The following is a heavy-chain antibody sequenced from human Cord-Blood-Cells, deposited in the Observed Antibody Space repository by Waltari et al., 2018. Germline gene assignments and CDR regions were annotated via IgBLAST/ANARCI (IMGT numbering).Heavy chain of an antibody. D-gene: IGHD2-2*01. CDR3: ARDDIVVVPAADYYYGMYV. CDR2: IIPIFGTA. J-gene: IGHJ6*02. Sequence: QVQLVQSGAEVKKPGSSVKVSCKASGGTFSSYAISWVRQAPGQGLEWMGGIIPIFGTANYAQKFQGRVTITADKSTSTAYMELSSLRSEDTAVYYCARDDIVVVPAADYYYGMYVWGQGTTVTVSS. V-gene: IGHV1-69*06. CDR1: GGTFSSYA.